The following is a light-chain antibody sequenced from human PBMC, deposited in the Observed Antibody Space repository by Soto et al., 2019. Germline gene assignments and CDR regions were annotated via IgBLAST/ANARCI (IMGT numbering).Light chain of an antibody. Sequence: QSALTQPASVSGSPGQSTTISCTGTFSDINTYNFVSWFRQHPGKAPKLMIYDVSSRPSGVSDRFSGSKSGKTASLTISGLQAEDEADYYRCIYTGTSWVFGGGTKLTVL. CDR1: FSDINTYNF. CDR3: CIYTGTSWV. CDR2: DVS. J-gene: IGLJ3*02. V-gene: IGLV2-14*01.